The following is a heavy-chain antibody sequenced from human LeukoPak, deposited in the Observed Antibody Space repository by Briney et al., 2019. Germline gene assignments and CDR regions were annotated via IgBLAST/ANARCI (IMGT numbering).Heavy chain of an antibody. D-gene: IGHD2-2*01. CDR1: GYTLTELS. Sequence: ASVKVSCKVSGYTLTELSMHWMRQAPGKGLEWMGGFDPEDGETIYAQKFQGRVTMTEDTSTDTAYMELSSLRPEDTAVYYCATDTAYCSSTSCYNWFDPWGQGTLVTVSS. V-gene: IGHV1-24*01. CDR2: FDPEDGET. J-gene: IGHJ5*02. CDR3: ATDTAYCSSTSCYNWFDP.